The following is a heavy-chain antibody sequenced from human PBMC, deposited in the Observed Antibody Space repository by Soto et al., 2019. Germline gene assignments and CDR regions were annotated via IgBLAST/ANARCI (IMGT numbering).Heavy chain of an antibody. J-gene: IGHJ5*02. CDR3: ARGMVLGYCSGGSCSNWFDP. D-gene: IGHD2-15*01. V-gene: IGHV4-59*01. CDR2: IYYSGST. Sequence: SETLSLTCTVSGGSISSYYWSWIRQPPGKGLEWIGYIYYSGSTNYNPSLKSRVTISVDTSKNQFSLKLSSVTAADTAVYYCARGMVLGYCSGGSCSNWFDPWGQGTLVTVSS. CDR1: GGSISSYY.